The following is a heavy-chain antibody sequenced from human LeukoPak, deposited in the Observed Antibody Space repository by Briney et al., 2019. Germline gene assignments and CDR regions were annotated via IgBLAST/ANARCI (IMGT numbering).Heavy chain of an antibody. Sequence: GASVKVSCKASGGTFSSCAISWVRQAPGQGLEWMGGIIPIFGTANYAQKFQGRVTITADESTSTAYMELSSLRSEDTAVYYCARGESNWGTIYFDYWGQGTLVTVSS. D-gene: IGHD7-27*01. J-gene: IGHJ4*02. V-gene: IGHV1-69*13. CDR1: GGTFSSCA. CDR3: ARGESNWGTIYFDY. CDR2: IIPIFGTA.